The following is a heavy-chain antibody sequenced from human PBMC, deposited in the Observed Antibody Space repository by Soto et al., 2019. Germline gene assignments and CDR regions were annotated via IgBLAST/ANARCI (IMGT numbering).Heavy chain of an antibody. J-gene: IGHJ6*02. Sequence: TGGSLRLSWLASGFTVSSNYMSWVRQAPGKGLEWVSVIYSGGSTYYADSVKGRFTISRDSSKNTLYLQMNSLRAEDTAVYYCARDRARYGMDVWGQGTTVTISS. CDR3: ARDRARYGMDV. V-gene: IGHV3-53*01. D-gene: IGHD3-10*01. CDR1: GFTVSSNY. CDR2: IYSGGST.